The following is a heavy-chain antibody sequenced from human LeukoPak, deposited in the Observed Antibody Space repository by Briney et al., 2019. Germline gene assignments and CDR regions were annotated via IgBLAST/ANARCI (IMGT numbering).Heavy chain of an antibody. V-gene: IGHV3-48*03. Sequence: GGSLRLSCAASGFTFSSYEMNWVRQAPGKGLEWVSYISSSGSTIYYADSVKGRFTISRDSSKNTLFLQMNSLRAEDTALYYCASAREYCGSAECYDYFQYWGQGTLVTVSS. CDR2: ISSSGSTI. D-gene: IGHD2-21*01. J-gene: IGHJ1*01. CDR3: ASAREYCGSAECYDYFQY. CDR1: GFTFSSYE.